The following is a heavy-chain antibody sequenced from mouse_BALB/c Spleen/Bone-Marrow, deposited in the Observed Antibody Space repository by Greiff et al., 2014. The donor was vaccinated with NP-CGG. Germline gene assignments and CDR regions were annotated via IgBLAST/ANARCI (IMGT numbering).Heavy chain of an antibody. V-gene: IGHV1S81*02. J-gene: IGHJ3*01. CDR1: GYTFTSYW. D-gene: IGHD2-2*01. Sequence: QVQLQQSGAELVKPGASVKLSCKASGYTFTSYWMHWVKQRPGQGLEWIGEINPSNGRTNYNEKFKRKATLTVDKSSSTAYMQLSSLTSEDSAVYYCARSGYDGFAYWGQGTLVTVSA. CDR3: ARSGYDGFAY. CDR2: INPSNGRT.